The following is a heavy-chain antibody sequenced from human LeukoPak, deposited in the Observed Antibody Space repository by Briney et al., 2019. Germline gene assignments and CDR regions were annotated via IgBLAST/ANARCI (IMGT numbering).Heavy chain of an antibody. J-gene: IGHJ3*02. CDR1: GGSISNYY. V-gene: IGHV4-59*01. Sequence: PSETLSLTCTVSGGSISNYYWSWIRQPPGKGLEWIGYIYYSGSTNYNPSLKSRVTISADTSKNQFSLKLSSVTAADTAVYYCARAPSIAAAGTDAIDIWGQGTMVTVSS. D-gene: IGHD6-13*01. CDR3: ARAPSIAAAGTDAIDI. CDR2: IYYSGST.